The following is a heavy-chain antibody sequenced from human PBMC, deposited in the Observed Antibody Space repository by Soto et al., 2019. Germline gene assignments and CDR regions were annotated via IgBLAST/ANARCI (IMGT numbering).Heavy chain of an antibody. Sequence: GGSLRLSCTASGFTFRSSWMHWVRQAPGEGLVWVSRINPDGTSTYADSVKGQVTISADKSIQTAYLQWGSLKASDSALYYCARGKYSSPRGGLDVWGQGTPVTVSS. D-gene: IGHD4-4*01. CDR3: ARGKYSSPRGGLDV. V-gene: IGHV3-74*01. CDR1: GFTFRSSW. J-gene: IGHJ6*02. CDR2: INPDGTST.